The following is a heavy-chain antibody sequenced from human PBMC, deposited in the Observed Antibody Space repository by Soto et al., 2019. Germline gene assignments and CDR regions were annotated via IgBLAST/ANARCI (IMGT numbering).Heavy chain of an antibody. Sequence: DVNLVQSGGGSAQPGGSLRLSCATSGFTFSTYAMTWVRQVPGRGLQWVSTILPDETGFYTISVKGRFTSSRDNYRGIVYLQMNDLWVEDAAIYYCAKDRLPTSGQRFYFDSWGQGSLVTVSS. V-gene: IGHV3-23*04. D-gene: IGHD2-15*01. CDR2: ILPDETG. CDR3: AKDRLPTSGQRFYFDS. J-gene: IGHJ4*02. CDR1: GFTFSTYA.